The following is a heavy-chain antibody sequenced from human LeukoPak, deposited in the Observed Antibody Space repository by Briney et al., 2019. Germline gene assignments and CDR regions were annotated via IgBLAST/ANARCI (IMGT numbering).Heavy chain of an antibody. D-gene: IGHD6-19*01. Sequence: SQTLSLTYAISGDSVSTNSAAWNWLRQSPSRGLEWLGSTYYRSKWYNDYALSEKSRISISPDTSKNQFSLHLNSVTPEDTAVYYCARGAVAHFDYWGQGTLVTVSS. J-gene: IGHJ4*02. CDR2: TYYRSKWYN. CDR3: ARGAVAHFDY. CDR1: GDSVSTNSAA. V-gene: IGHV6-1*01.